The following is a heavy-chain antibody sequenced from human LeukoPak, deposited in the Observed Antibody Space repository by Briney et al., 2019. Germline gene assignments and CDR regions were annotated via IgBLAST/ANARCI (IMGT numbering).Heavy chain of an antibody. CDR2: INHSGST. V-gene: IGHV4-34*01. J-gene: IGHJ4*02. Sequence: PWGSLRLSCAASGFTFSSYWMHWVRQAPGKGLEWIGEINHSGSTNYNPSLKSRVTISVDTSKNQFSLKLSSVTAADAAVYYCARQRHDSSGYYYEYLDYWGQGTPVTVSS. CDR1: GFTFSSYW. D-gene: IGHD3-22*01. CDR3: ARQRHDSSGYYYEYLDY.